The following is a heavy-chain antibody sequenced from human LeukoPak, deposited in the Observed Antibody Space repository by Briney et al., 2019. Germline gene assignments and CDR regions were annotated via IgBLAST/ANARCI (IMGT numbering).Heavy chain of an antibody. CDR2: INHSGST. Sequence: PSETLSLTCAVYGGSFSGYYWSWIRQPPGKGLEWIGEINHSGSTNYNPSLKSRVTISVDTSKNQFSLKLSSVAAADTAVYYCARGAERGVGATFTVIDYWGQGTLVTVSS. CDR1: GGSFSGYY. J-gene: IGHJ4*02. D-gene: IGHD1-26*01. V-gene: IGHV4-34*01. CDR3: ARGAERGVGATFTVIDY.